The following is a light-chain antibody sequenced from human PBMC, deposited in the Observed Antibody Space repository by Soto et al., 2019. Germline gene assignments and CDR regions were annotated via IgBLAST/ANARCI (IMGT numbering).Light chain of an antibody. V-gene: IGKV1-5*03. CDR3: QQYNTYSLT. Sequence: DIQMTQSPSTLSASVGDRVTFTCRASQSISIWLAWYQQKPGKAPKLLIYKTSNLESGVPLRFSGSGSGTEYALTISSLQPDDVATYYCQQYNTYSLTFGGGTKVEIK. CDR2: KTS. CDR1: QSISIW. J-gene: IGKJ4*01.